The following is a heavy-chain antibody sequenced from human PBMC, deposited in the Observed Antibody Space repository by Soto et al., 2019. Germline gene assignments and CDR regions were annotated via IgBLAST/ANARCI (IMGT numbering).Heavy chain of an antibody. CDR2: IYYSGST. V-gene: IGHV4-59*01. D-gene: IGHD2-21*02. J-gene: IGHJ4*01. CDR1: GGSIISSY. CDR3: ARGWGLVFDY. Sequence: AERLSLTCAVGGGSIISSYWRWIRQPPGKGLEWIGYIYYSGSTNYNPSLKSRVTISVDTSKNQFSLKLSSVSAADTAVYYCARGWGLVFDYCGNGTLATVAS.